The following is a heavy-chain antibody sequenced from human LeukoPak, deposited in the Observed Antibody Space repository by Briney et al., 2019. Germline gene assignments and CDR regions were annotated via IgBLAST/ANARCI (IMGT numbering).Heavy chain of an antibody. J-gene: IGHJ4*02. CDR3: ARDLGYSSSWYVVDY. Sequence: ASVKVSCKASGYTFTSYGINWVRQAPGQGLEWMGWISAYNGNTNYAQKLQGRVTMTTDTSTSTAYMELRSLRSDDTAVYYCARDLGYSSSWYVVDYWGQGTLVTVSS. CDR2: ISAYNGNT. CDR1: GYTFTSYG. D-gene: IGHD6-13*01. V-gene: IGHV1-18*01.